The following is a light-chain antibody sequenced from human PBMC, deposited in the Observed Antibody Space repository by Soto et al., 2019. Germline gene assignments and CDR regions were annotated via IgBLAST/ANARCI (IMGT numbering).Light chain of an antibody. CDR1: QSVSISS. CDR3: QHFDSSSLS. J-gene: IGKJ4*01. V-gene: IGKV3-20*01. CDR2: GAS. Sequence: EIVLTQFPGTLSLSPGERATLSCRASQSVSISSIAWYQQKPGQAPRLLFYGASRRAAGIPDTFSASSSGTEFTLTISRLEPEDFAVYYCQHFDSSSLSLGGGTKVEI.